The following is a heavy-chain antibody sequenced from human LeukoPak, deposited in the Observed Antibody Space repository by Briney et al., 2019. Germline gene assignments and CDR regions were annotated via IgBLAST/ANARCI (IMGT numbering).Heavy chain of an antibody. CDR1: GGSISSYY. Sequence: SETLSLTCTVSGGSISSYYWSWIRQPAGKGLEWIGRIYTSGSTNYNPSLTSRVTMSVDTSKNQFSLKLSSVTAADTAVYYCARDWELLPEGYYYYMDVWGKGTTVTVSS. D-gene: IGHD1-26*01. CDR3: ARDWELLPEGYYYYMDV. CDR2: IYTSGST. J-gene: IGHJ6*03. V-gene: IGHV4-4*07.